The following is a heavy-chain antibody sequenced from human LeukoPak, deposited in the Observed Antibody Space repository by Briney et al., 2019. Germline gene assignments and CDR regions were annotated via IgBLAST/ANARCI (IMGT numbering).Heavy chain of an antibody. V-gene: IGHV1-18*01. J-gene: IGHJ4*02. D-gene: IGHD6-19*01. CDR1: GYTFTSSG. CDR3: AKNSSGGYSDY. CDR2: ISTYTGYS. Sequence: GASVKVSCKASGYTFTSSGISWVRQAPGQGLEWMGWISTYTGYSKYAQNLQGRVTMTADTSTSTAYMELSSLRSDDTAMYYCAKNSSGGYSDYWGQGTPVTVSS.